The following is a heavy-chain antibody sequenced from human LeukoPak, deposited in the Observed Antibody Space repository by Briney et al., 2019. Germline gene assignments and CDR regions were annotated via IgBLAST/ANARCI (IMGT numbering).Heavy chain of an antibody. J-gene: IGHJ5*02. CDR2: IYYSGST. V-gene: IGHV4-59*08. Sequence: SETLSLTCTVSGGSISSYYWSWIRQPPGKGLEWIGYIYYSGSTNYNPSLTSRVTISVDTSKNQFSPRLTSVTAADTAVYFCARHGIWFGDTNRWFDPWGQGTLVTVSS. D-gene: IGHD3-10*01. CDR1: GGSISSYY. CDR3: ARHGIWFGDTNRWFDP.